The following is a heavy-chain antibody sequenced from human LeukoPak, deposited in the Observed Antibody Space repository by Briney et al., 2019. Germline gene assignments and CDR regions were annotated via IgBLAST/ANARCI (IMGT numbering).Heavy chain of an antibody. CDR1: GGTFSSYA. J-gene: IGHJ1*01. Sequence: SVKLSCTASGGTFSSYAISWVREAPGQRLEWMGGIIPIFGTANYAQKFQGRVTITAGKSTSTAYMELSSLRSEDTAVYYCARGPWARGIVVVVAARLPLYFQHWGQGTLVTVSS. CDR3: ARGPWARGIVVVVAARLPLYFQH. V-gene: IGHV1-69*06. CDR2: IIPIFGTA. D-gene: IGHD2-15*01.